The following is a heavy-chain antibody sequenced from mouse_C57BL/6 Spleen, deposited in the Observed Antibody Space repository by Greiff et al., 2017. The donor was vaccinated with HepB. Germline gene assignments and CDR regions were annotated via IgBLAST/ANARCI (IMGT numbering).Heavy chain of an antibody. CDR1: GFTFSDYG. CDR3: ASYYDYEAFAY. J-gene: IGHJ3*01. D-gene: IGHD2-4*01. V-gene: IGHV5-17*01. Sequence: EVQRVESGGGLVKPGGSLKLSCAASGFTFSDYGMHWVRQAPEKGLEWVAYISSGSSTIYYADTVKGRFTISRDNAKNTLFLQMTSLRSEDTAMYYCASYYDYEAFAYWGQGTLVTVSA. CDR2: ISSGSSTI.